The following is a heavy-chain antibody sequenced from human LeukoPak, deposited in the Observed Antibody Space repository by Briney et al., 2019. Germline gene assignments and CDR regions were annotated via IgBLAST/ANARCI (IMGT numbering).Heavy chain of an antibody. CDR1: GFTSSSSG. D-gene: IGHD4-11*01. V-gene: IGHV3-21*01. CDR3: ARLQDSYYNMDV. Sequence: GGSLRLSCAASGFTSSSSGMSWVRQAPGKGLEWVSSISSSSSYIYYADSVKGRFTISRDNAKNSLYLQMNSLRAEDTAVYYCARLQDSYYNMDVWGKGTTVTVSS. CDR2: ISSSSSYI. J-gene: IGHJ6*03.